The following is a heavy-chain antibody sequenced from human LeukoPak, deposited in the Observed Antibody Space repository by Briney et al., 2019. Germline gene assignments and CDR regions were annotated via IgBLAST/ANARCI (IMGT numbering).Heavy chain of an antibody. D-gene: IGHD5-12*01. CDR2: IYYSGST. CDR3: AREGLPYYFDY. CDR1: GGSISSYY. J-gene: IGHJ4*02. V-gene: IGHV4-59*01. Sequence: SETLSLTCTVPGGSISSYYRSWIRQPPGKGLEWIGYIYYSGSTNYNPSLKSRVTISVDTSKNQFSLKLSSVTAADTAVYYCAREGLPYYFDYWGQGTLVTVSS.